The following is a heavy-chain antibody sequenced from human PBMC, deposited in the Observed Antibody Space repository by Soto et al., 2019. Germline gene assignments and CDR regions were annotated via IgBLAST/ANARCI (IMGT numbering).Heavy chain of an antibody. J-gene: IGHJ4*02. CDR1: GFTFRSYW. D-gene: IGHD6-13*01. CDR3: ASGGSSLIFAS. V-gene: IGHV3-74*01. CDR2: ITSDGSST. Sequence: EVQLVESGGGLVQPGGSLRLSCAASGFTFRSYWMQWVRQAPGKGLVWVSWITSDGSSTSYAASVKGRFTTSRDNAKNTLYLQMNSLRAEDTAVYYCASGGSSLIFASWGQGTLVTVS.